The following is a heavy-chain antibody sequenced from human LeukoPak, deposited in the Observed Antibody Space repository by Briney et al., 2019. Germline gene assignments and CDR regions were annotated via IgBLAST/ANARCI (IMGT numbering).Heavy chain of an antibody. CDR1: GYDFSNYW. CDR3: ARRRYTSGWASFDY. D-gene: IGHD6-19*01. CDR2: IYPGDSDT. V-gene: IGHV5-51*01. Sequence: GESLKISCKGSGYDFSNYWIGWVRQMPGKGVEWMGIIYPGDSDTRYGPSFQGQVTVSADRSNTTASVQWSSLEASDTAMYYCARRRYTSGWASFDYWGQGTLVTVSS. J-gene: IGHJ4*02.